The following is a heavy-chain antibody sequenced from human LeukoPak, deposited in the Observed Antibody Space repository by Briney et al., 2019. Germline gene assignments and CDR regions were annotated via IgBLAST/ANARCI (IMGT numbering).Heavy chain of an antibody. Sequence: PSETLSLTCTVSGGSISSSSYYWGWIRQPPGKGLEWIGSIYYSGSTYYNPSLKSRVTISVDTSKNQFSLKLSSVTAADTAVYYCPRGWNYYGSGKLNNWFDPWGQGTLVTVSS. CDR1: GGSISSSSYY. CDR2: IYYSGST. D-gene: IGHD3-10*01. J-gene: IGHJ5*02. CDR3: PRGWNYYGSGKLNNWFDP. V-gene: IGHV4-39*07.